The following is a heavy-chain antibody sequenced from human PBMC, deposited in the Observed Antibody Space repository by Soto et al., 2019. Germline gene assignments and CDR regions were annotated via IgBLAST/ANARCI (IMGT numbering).Heavy chain of an antibody. CDR2: IIPIFGTA. CDR3: AVKIFGLYYFDY. Sequence: SVKVSCTASGGSFISYAIIWVRQAPGQGLEWMGGIIPIFGTANYAQKFQGRVTITADESTSTAYMELSSLRSEDTAVYYCAVKIFGLYYFDYWGQGTLVTVSS. V-gene: IGHV1-69*13. D-gene: IGHD3-3*01. CDR1: GGSFISYA. J-gene: IGHJ4*02.